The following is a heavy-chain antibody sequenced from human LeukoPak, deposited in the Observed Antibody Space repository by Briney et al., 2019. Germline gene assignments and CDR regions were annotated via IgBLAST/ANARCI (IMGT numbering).Heavy chain of an antibody. V-gene: IGHV3-23*01. CDR3: VKRTGSSGWYDFFDY. CDR2: ISGSGGST. D-gene: IGHD6-19*01. Sequence: PGGSLRLSCAASGFTFSSYGMSWVRQAPGKGLEWVSGISGSGGSTYYADSVKGRFTISRDNSKNTLYLQMNSLRAEDTAVYYCVKRTGSSGWYDFFDYWGQGTLVTVSS. J-gene: IGHJ4*02. CDR1: GFTFSSYG.